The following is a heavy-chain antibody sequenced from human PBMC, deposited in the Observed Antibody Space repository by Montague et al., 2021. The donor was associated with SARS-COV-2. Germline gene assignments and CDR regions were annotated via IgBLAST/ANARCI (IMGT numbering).Heavy chain of an antibody. Sequence: SETLSLTCTVAGGSISSYYCRWIRQPPGKGLEWIGYINYSGSTNXNPSLKSRVTISVDTSRNQFSLNLSSVTAADTAVYYCARNLVVHYWYGMDVWGQGTTVTVSS. J-gene: IGHJ6*02. CDR2: INYSGST. D-gene: IGHD2-15*01. CDR1: GGSISSYY. V-gene: IGHV4-59*01. CDR3: ARNLVVHYWYGMDV.